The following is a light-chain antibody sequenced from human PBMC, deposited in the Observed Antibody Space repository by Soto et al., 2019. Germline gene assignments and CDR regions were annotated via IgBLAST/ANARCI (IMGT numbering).Light chain of an antibody. J-gene: IGKJ1*01. V-gene: IGKV1-5*01. CDR1: QSISSW. CDR2: DAS. CDR3: QQYNSYSPWK. Sequence: DIQMTHSPSTLSASVLDRVTITCRSSQSISSWLAWYQQKPGKAPKLLIYDASSLESGVPSRFSGSGSGTEFTLTISSLQPDDFATYYCQQYNSYSPWKFGQGTKVDIK.